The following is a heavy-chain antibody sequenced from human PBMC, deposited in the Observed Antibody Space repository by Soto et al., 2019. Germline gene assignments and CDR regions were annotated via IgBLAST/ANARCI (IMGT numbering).Heavy chain of an antibody. Sequence: EVQLLESGGGLVQPGGSLRLSCAASGFTFSDYAMSWVRQAPGKGLEWVSAIDGSSATTNYADSVKGRFTISRDNSKNPLFLHMSGLRAEDTAVYYCARDRRPSIYSGLAVWGQGTTVIVSS. CDR3: ARDRRPSIYSGLAV. CDR1: GFTFSDYA. J-gene: IGHJ6*02. D-gene: IGHD2-2*01. V-gene: IGHV3-23*01. CDR2: IDGSSATT.